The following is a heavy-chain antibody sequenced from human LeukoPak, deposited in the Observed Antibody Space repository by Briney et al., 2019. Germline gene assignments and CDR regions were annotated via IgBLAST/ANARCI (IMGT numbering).Heavy chain of an antibody. CDR1: GFTFSSYA. V-gene: IGHV3-23*01. J-gene: IGHJ4*02. CDR2: ISGSGGST. Sequence: GGSLRLSCAASGFTFSSYAMSWVRQAPGKGLEWVSTISGSGGSTYFAEGRFTISRDNSKNTLYLHINSLRAEDTAVYYCVKESPSTAAAGRWEYFDYWRQGTLVTVSS. CDR3: VKESPSTAAAGRWEYFDY. D-gene: IGHD6-13*01.